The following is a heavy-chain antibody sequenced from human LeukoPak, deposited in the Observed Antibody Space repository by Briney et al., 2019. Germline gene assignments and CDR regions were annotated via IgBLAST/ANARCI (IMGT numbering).Heavy chain of an antibody. V-gene: IGHV4-4*07. CDR1: GGSISSYY. CDR2: IYTSGST. J-gene: IGHJ6*03. CDR3: ARVSGDPYYYYYYYMDV. D-gene: IGHD7-27*01. Sequence: SETLSLTCTVSGGSISSYYWSWIRQPAGKGLEWIGRIYTSGSTNYNPSLKSRVTMSVDTSKNQFSLKLSSVTAADTAVYYCARVSGDPYYYYYYYMDVWGKGTTVTVSS.